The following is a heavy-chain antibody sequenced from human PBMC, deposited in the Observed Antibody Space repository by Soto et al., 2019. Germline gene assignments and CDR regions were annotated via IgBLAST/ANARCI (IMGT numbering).Heavy chain of an antibody. Sequence: PSETLSLTCAVYGGSFSGYYWSWIRQPPGKGLEWIGEINHSGSTNYNPSLKSRVTISVDTSKNQFSLKLSSVTAADTAVYYCARGYDFCYWGQGTLVTVSS. CDR1: GGSFSGYY. CDR2: INHSGST. D-gene: IGHD3-3*01. J-gene: IGHJ4*02. V-gene: IGHV4-34*01. CDR3: ARGYDFCY.